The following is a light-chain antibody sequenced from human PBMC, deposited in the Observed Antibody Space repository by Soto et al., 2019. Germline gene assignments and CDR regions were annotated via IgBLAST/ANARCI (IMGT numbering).Light chain of an antibody. J-gene: IGKJ4*01. Sequence: EIVFNQSPCTLSLSTGERATLSCRASQSVSSSYLAWYQQKPGQAPRLLIYGTSSRATGIPDRFSGSGSGTDFTLTISSLEPEDFAVYYCQQRSNWPLTFGGGTNVDIK. V-gene: IGKV3D-20*02. CDR3: QQRSNWPLT. CDR1: QSVSSSY. CDR2: GTS.